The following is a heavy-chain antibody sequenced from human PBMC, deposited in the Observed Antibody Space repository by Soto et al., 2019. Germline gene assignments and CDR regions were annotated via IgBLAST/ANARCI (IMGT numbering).Heavy chain of an antibody. CDR1: GCTFASYY. CDR2: INPTSGGT. D-gene: IGHD4-17*01. V-gene: IGHV1-2*02. CDR3: ARDPDYGDYWGYFFDS. J-gene: IGHJ4*02. Sequence: ASVKVSCKPSGCTFASYYIHWIRQAPGQGLEWMGWINPTSGGTVYAQNFQDRVNMTRDTSISTAYMELRRLNSDDTAVYYCARDPDYGDYWGYFFDSWGQGTPVTVSS.